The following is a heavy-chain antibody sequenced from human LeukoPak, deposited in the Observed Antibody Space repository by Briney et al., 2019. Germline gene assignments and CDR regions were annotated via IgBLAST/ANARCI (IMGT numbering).Heavy chain of an antibody. Sequence: SETLSLTCTVSGGSISSYYCSWIRQPPGKGLEWIGYIFYSGSTNYNPSLKSRVTISVDTSKNQFSLKLSSVTAADTAVYYCARGGSTGTNLNWVDPWGQGTLVTVSS. CDR3: ARGGSTGTNLNWVDP. CDR2: IFYSGST. D-gene: IGHD1-1*01. J-gene: IGHJ5*02. V-gene: IGHV4-59*01. CDR1: GGSISSYY.